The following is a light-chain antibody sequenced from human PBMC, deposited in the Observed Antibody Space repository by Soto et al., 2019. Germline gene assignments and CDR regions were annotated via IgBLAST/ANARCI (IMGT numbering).Light chain of an antibody. J-gene: IGKJ3*01. V-gene: IGKV1-39*01. CDR3: QQTYTTPPFT. CDR2: AAS. CDR1: QSITRY. Sequence: DIQMTQSPSSLSASVGDRVTITCRASQSITRYLNWYQQKPGKAPKLLIYAASSLQSGVPSRFSGGGSGTDFSLTISSLQPEDFATYYCQQTYTTPPFTFGPGTKVDIK.